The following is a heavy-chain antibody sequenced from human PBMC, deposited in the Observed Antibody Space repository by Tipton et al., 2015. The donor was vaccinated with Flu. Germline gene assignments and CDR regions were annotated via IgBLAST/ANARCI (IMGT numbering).Heavy chain of an antibody. D-gene: IGHD2-2*02. J-gene: IGHJ6*02. CDR3: ARDAHWCSSTSCYIYYYYGMDV. CDR1: GFTFSSYW. CDR2: IKQDGSEK. V-gene: IGHV3-7*01. Sequence: SLRLSCAASGFTFSSYWMSWVRQAPGKGLEWVANIKQDGSEKYYMDSVKGRFTISRDNAKNSLYLQMNSLRAEDTAVYYCARDAHWCSSTSCYIYYYYGMDVWGQGTTVTVSS.